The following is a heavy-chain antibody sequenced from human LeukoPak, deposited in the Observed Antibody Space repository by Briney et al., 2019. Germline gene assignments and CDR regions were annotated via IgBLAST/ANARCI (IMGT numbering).Heavy chain of an antibody. Sequence: PGGSLRLSCAASGFTFRRYAMSWVRQTPGKGLEWVSALSGSGGSIHHADSVKGRFTISRDNSKNTLYLQMNSLRAEDTAVYYCASHHYYDSSGLDDYFDYWGQGTLVTVSS. CDR2: LSGSGGSI. CDR3: ASHHYYDSSGLDDYFDY. J-gene: IGHJ4*02. V-gene: IGHV3-23*01. D-gene: IGHD3-22*01. CDR1: GFTFRRYA.